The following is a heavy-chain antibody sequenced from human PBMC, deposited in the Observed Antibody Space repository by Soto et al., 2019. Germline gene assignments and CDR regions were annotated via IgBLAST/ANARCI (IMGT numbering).Heavy chain of an antibody. CDR1: GLTFSSYG. Sequence: QVQLVESGGGVVQPGRSLRLSCAASGLTFSSYGMHWVRQAPGKGLEWVAVISYDGSNKYYADSVKGRFTISRDNSKNTLYLQMNSLRAEDTAVYYCAIYDYGDYGLFDYWGQGTLVTVSS. D-gene: IGHD4-17*01. CDR3: AIYDYGDYGLFDY. V-gene: IGHV3-30*03. J-gene: IGHJ4*02. CDR2: ISYDGSNK.